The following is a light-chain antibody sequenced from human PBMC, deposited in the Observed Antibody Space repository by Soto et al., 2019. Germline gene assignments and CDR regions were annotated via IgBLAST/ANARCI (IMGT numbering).Light chain of an antibody. CDR2: DAS. J-gene: IGKJ1*01. Sequence: EIQMTQSPSSLSVSVGDRVTITCQASRDIRDFLNWYQQKPGKAPKLLIFDASNLEEGVPPRFSGSGSGTEFTLTISSLQPDDFATYYCQQYNSYPWTFGQGTKVDIK. CDR1: RDIRDF. CDR3: QQYNSYPWT. V-gene: IGKV1-33*01.